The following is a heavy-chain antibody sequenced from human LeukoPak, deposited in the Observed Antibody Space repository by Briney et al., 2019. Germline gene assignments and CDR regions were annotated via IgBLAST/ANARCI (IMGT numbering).Heavy chain of an antibody. D-gene: IGHD6-19*01. Sequence: GGSLRLSCAASGFTFSSYSMNWVRQAPGKGLEWASSISSSSSYIYYADSVKGRFTISRDNAKNSLYLQMNSLRAEDTAVYYCVMYSSGWYLDYWGQGTLVTVSS. CDR1: GFTFSSYS. CDR2: ISSSSSYI. CDR3: VMYSSGWYLDY. V-gene: IGHV3-21*01. J-gene: IGHJ4*02.